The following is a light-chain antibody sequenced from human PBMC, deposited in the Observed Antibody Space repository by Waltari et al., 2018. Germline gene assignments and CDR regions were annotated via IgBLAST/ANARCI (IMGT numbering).Light chain of an antibody. CDR3: VKGTHWPHS. J-gene: IGKJ2*03. CDR2: QVF. CDR1: QSLVYSDGKTY. V-gene: IGKV2-30*01. Sequence: DVVMTQSPLSLSVTPGQPASISCRSSQSLVYSDGKTYLNWLQQKPGQPPRRLVYQVFNRDSGVPDRFSGSGAGTDFTLKISRVEAEDVGIYYCVKGTHWPHSFGQGTKVEIK.